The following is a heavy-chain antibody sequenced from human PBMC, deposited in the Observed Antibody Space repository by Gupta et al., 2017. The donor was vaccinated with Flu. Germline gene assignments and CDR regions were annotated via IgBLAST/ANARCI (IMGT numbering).Heavy chain of an antibody. CDR1: GFTFSSYA. Sequence: QVQLVESGGGVVQPGRSLRLSCAASGFTFSSYAMHRVRLAPGKGLEWVAVIWYDGSNKYYADSVKGRFTISRDNFKNTLYLQMNSLRAEDTAVYYCARDGAIEYSRPYYFDYWGQGTLVTVSS. CDR3: ARDGAIEYSRPYYFDY. J-gene: IGHJ4*02. CDR2: IWYDGSNK. V-gene: IGHV3-33*01. D-gene: IGHD6-6*01.